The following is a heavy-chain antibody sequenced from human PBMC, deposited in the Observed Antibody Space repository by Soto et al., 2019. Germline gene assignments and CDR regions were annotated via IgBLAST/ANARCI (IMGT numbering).Heavy chain of an antibody. CDR1: VFPFRSYA. D-gene: IGHD6-19*01. J-gene: IGHJ6*03. V-gene: IGHV3-23*01. CDR3: AKDRVAVAGGSPPNMDV. Sequence: GGSLTLACAASVFPFRSYAMSWVRQAPGKGLEWVSAISGSGGSTYYADSVKGRFTISRDNSKNTLYLQMNSLRAEDTAVYYCAKDRVAVAGGSPPNMDVRGKGTTLTVSS. CDR2: ISGSGGST.